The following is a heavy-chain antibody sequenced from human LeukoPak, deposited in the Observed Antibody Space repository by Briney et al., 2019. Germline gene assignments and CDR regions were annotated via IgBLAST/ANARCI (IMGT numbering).Heavy chain of an antibody. Sequence: GGSLRLSCGVSGFNFRSYWMAWVRQAPGKGLEWVANIDRDGSGTEYVDSLKGRFTISRDNAKNSLFLQMNSLRAEDTAVYYCARWRSVQSEFDHWGQGTLVTVSS. CDR1: GFNFRSYW. V-gene: IGHV3-7*01. CDR3: ARWRSVQSEFDH. D-gene: IGHD5/OR15-5a*01. CDR2: IDRDGSGT. J-gene: IGHJ4*02.